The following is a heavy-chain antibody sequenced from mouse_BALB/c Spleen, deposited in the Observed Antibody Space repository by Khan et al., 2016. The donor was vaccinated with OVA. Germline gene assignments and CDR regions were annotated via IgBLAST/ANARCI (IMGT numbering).Heavy chain of an antibody. CDR1: GYTFTSYV. Sequence: EVQLQQSGPEVVKPGASVKMSCKASGYTFTSYVMHWVKQKPGLGLEWIGYIYPFNDDTKYNEKFKGKATLTSDRSSSKAYMELSSLTSEDSAVFYCSPVGTYYASFAYWGQGTLVTVSA. CDR3: SPVGTYYASFAY. J-gene: IGHJ3*01. CDR2: IYPFNDDT. D-gene: IGHD1-1*01. V-gene: IGHV1S136*01.